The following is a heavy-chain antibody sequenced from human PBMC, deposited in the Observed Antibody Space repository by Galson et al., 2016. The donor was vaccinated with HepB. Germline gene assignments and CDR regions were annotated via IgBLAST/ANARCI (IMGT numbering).Heavy chain of an antibody. CDR1: GLPFNTYE. D-gene: IGHD3-10*01. CDR2: ISNTGRSV. CDR3: ARIRRGGPFDM. J-gene: IGHJ3*02. V-gene: IGHV3-48*03. Sequence: SLRLSCAAAGLPFNTYEMNWVRQAPGKGLEWISYISNTGRSVYYADSGEGRFTISRDNAKNSLNLQMNSLRAEDTGVYYCARIRRGGPFDMWGQGTMVTVSS.